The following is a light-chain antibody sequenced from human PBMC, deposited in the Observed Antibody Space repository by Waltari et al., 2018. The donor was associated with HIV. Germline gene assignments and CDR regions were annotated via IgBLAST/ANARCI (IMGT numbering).Light chain of an antibody. CDR2: EVT. J-gene: IGLJ1*01. V-gene: IGLV2-23*02. CDR1: SSAVGRYNL. Sequence: QSALTQPASVSGSPGQSITISCPGTSSAVGRYNLVSWYQHHPGKAPKLMIFEVTKRPSGVSNRFSGSKSGNTASLTISGLQADDEADYYCCSYAGSSAFVFGTGTKVTVL. CDR3: CSYAGSSAFV.